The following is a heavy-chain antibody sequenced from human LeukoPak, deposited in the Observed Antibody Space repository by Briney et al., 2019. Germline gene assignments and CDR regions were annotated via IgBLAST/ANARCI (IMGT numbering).Heavy chain of an antibody. CDR3: ARDWAMVRGVMGHAFDI. CDR2: IYYSGST. Sequence: SQTLSLTCTVSGGSISSGGYYWSWIRQHPGKGLERIGYIYYSGSTYYNPSLKSRVTISVDTSKNQFSLKLSSVTAADTAVYYCARDWAMVRGVMGHAFDIWGQGTMVTVSS. J-gene: IGHJ3*02. V-gene: IGHV4-31*03. D-gene: IGHD3-10*01. CDR1: GGSISSGGYY.